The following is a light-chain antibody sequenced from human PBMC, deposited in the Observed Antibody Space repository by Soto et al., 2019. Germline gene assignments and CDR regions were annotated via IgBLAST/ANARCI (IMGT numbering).Light chain of an antibody. CDR3: LQDFNYPRT. J-gene: IGKJ1*01. V-gene: IGKV1-6*01. CDR2: EAS. CDR1: QGIRND. Sequence: AILMTQSPSSLSASVGDRVTVTCRASQGIRNDLAWYQQKPGKAPKLLIYEASTLQSGVPSRFSGSYSGTVFTLTIGCLQPEDFATYYCLQDFNYPRTFGQGTKVEIK.